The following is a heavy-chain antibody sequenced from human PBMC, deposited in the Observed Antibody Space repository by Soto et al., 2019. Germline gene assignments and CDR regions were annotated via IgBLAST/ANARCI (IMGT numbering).Heavy chain of an antibody. Sequence: EVQLLESGGGLILPGGSLRLSCAASGFTFNTHWMYWVRQVPGKGLVWVSRINSDGTIADYADSVEGRFTISRDNPKNTLYLQMNSLSPEDTAVYYCARAMTSVGAAAKGDFWGQGTLVTVSS. D-gene: IGHD1-26*01. V-gene: IGHV3-74*01. CDR2: INSDGTIA. J-gene: IGHJ4*02. CDR1: GFTFNTHW. CDR3: ARAMTSVGAAAKGDF.